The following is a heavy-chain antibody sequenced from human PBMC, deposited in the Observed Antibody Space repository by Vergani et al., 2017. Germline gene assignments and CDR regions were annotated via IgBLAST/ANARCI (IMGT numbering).Heavy chain of an antibody. CDR3: ARERSDYGGNSGHFDY. Sequence: QVQLVQSGAEVKKPGSSVKVSCKASGATFRSNTISWVRQVPGQGLEWMGRIIPVLGKTKYAQDFQGRVTITADESTSTAYMELSSLRSEDTAVYYCARERSDYGGNSGHFDYWGQGTLVTVSS. J-gene: IGHJ4*02. D-gene: IGHD4-23*01. V-gene: IGHV1-69*08. CDR2: IIPVLGKT. CDR1: GATFRSNT.